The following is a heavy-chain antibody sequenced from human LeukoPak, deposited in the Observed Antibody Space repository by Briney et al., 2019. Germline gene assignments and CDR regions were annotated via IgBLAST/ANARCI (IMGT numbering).Heavy chain of an antibody. CDR2: INHSGST. CDR1: GGSFSGYY. D-gene: IGHD2-2*01. V-gene: IGHV4-34*01. Sequence: SETLSLTCAVYGGSFSGYYWSWIRQPPGKGLEWIGEINHSGSTNYNPSLKSRVTISVDTSKNQFSLKLSSVTAADTAVYYCARAPYCSSTSCRDYWGQGTLVTVFS. J-gene: IGHJ4*02. CDR3: ARAPYCSSTSCRDY.